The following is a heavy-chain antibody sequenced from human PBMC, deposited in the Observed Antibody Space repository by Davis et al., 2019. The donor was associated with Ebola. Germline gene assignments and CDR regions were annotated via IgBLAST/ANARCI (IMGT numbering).Heavy chain of an antibody. CDR3: SRGWLRTGFDV. V-gene: IGHV6-1*01. D-gene: IGHD5-18*01. CDR2: TYYTSKWYN. Sequence: PSETLSLTCAISGDSVSGGGGAWNWVRQSPSGGLEWLGRTYYTSKWYNDYAESVKSRITINADTSKNQFSLHLNSMTPEDTALYYCSRGWLRTGFDVWGEGTTVTVSS. J-gene: IGHJ6*04. CDR1: GDSVSGGGGA.